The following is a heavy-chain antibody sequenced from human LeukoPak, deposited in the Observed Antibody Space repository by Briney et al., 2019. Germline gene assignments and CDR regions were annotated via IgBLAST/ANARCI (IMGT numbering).Heavy chain of an antibody. V-gene: IGHV3-49*03. CDR2: IRSKAYGGTT. CDR1: GFTFSSYW. Sequence: GGSLRLSCTASGFTFSSYWMIWFRQAPGKGLEWVGFIRSKAYGGTTEYAASVKGRFTISRDDSKTIAYLQMNSLKTEDTAVYYCTRGDHYYGSRVVLDYWGQGTLVTVSS. D-gene: IGHD3-10*01. CDR3: TRGDHYYGSRVVLDY. J-gene: IGHJ4*02.